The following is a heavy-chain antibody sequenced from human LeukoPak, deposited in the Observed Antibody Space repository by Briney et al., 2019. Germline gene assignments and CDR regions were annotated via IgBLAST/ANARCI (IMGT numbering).Heavy chain of an antibody. D-gene: IGHD1-7*01. Sequence: GGSLRLSCAAPGFTFSTYAMHWIRQAPGRGLEWVAFIRSDGSNKDYADSVKGRFTISRDNSKNTLYLQMNSLRVEDTGVYYCATLSLNWNYNHYFDFWGQGTLVTISS. J-gene: IGHJ4*02. CDR3: ATLSLNWNYNHYFDF. CDR2: IRSDGSNK. CDR1: GFTFSTYA. V-gene: IGHV3-30*02.